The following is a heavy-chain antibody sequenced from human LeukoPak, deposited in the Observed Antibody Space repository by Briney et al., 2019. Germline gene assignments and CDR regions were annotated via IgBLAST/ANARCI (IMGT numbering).Heavy chain of an antibody. Sequence: GESLQIFCKGSGYSFTSYCNGWVRQMPGKSLEWMGIVYPGDCDTRYSPSFQGQVTLSADKSISTSCLQWSTLKASDTAMYYCPTTTMVRGVILWFDPWGQGNLVTVFS. CDR2: VYPGDCDT. CDR3: PTTTMVRGVILWFDP. J-gene: IGHJ5*02. CDR1: GYSFTSYC. V-gene: IGHV5-51*01. D-gene: IGHD3-10*01.